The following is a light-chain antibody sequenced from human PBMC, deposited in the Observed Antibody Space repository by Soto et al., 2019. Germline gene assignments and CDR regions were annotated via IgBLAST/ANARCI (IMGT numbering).Light chain of an antibody. CDR1: QSVSSSY. CDR3: QQYGSSPLT. J-gene: IGKJ4*01. V-gene: IGKV3-20*01. CDR2: GAS. Sequence: EIVMTQSPATLSVSPGERATLSCRASQSVSSSYLAWYQQKPGQAPRLLIYGASSRATGIPDRFSGSGSGTDFTLTISRLEPEDFAVYYCQQYGSSPLTFGGGTTGDI.